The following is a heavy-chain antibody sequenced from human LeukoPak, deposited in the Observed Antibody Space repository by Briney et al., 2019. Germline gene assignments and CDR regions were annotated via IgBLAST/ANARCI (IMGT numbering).Heavy chain of an antibody. CDR2: IGNDGRDQ. V-gene: IGHV3-33*01. CDR3: VRDNPSGYNSGWPLGH. D-gene: IGHD6-19*01. J-gene: IGHJ4*02. Sequence: GGSLRLSCAASGFTFSGHAMHWVRQTPGVGLEWVAIIGNDGRDQHYSDSVKGRFTISRDNSKNMLFLQMNSLRAEDTALYYCVRDNPSGYNSGWPLGHWGQGTLVTVSS. CDR1: GFTFSGHA.